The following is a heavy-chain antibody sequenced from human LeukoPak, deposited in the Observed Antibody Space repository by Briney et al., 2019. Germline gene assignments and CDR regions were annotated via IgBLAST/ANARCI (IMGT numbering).Heavy chain of an antibody. Sequence: SETLSLTCTVPGGSISSYYWSWIRQPPGKGLEWIGYIYYSGSTNYNPSLKSRVTISVDTSKNQFSLNLRSVTAADTAVDYCARDICGYNYGCFDSWGQGTLVTVSS. CDR2: IYYSGST. D-gene: IGHD5-18*01. CDR3: ARDICGYNYGCFDS. CDR1: GGSISSYY. V-gene: IGHV4-59*12. J-gene: IGHJ4*02.